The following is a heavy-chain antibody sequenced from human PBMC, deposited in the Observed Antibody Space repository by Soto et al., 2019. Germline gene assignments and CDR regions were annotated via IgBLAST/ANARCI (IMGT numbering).Heavy chain of an antibody. CDR2: ISGSGGST. V-gene: IGHV3-23*01. CDR3: ANSSGWFHPFDY. Sequence: EVQLLESGGGLVQPGGSLRLSCAASGFTFSSYALSWVRQAPGKGLEWVSVISGSGGSTYYADSVKGRFTISRDNSKNTLYLQMNSLRADDTAVYYWANSSGWFHPFDYWGQGTLVTVSS. D-gene: IGHD6-19*01. CDR1: GFTFSSYA. J-gene: IGHJ4*02.